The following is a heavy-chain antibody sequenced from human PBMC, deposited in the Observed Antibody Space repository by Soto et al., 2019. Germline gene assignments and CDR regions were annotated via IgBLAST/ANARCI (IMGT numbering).Heavy chain of an antibody. CDR1: GGSFSGYY. V-gene: IGHV4-34*01. CDR3: ARGLGDYGDYGGRHY. D-gene: IGHD4-17*01. Sequence: SETLSLTCAVYGGSFSGYYWSWIRQPPGKGLEWIGEINHSGSTNYNPSLKSRVTISVDTSKNQFSLKLRSVTAADTAVYYCARGLGDYGDYGGRHYWGQGTLVTVSS. J-gene: IGHJ4*02. CDR2: INHSGST.